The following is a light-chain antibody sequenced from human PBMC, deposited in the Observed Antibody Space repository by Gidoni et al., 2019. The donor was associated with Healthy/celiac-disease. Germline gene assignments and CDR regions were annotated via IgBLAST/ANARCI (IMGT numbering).Light chain of an antibody. CDR3: QQYGSSPWT. CDR1: QSVSSSY. V-gene: IGKV3-20*01. CDR2: SAA. Sequence: EFVLTQSPGTLSLPPGERATLACRASQSVSSSYLAWYQQKPDQAPRLVIYSAASRATGIHDRFSVSGSGTDFTLTISILRPEDFAVYYCQQYGSSPWTFXQXTKVEIK. J-gene: IGKJ1*01.